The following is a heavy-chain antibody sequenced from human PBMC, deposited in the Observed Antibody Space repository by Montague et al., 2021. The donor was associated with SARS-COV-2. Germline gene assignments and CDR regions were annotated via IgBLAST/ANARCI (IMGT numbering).Heavy chain of an antibody. Sequence: SETLSLTCTVSGVSVSNRYTHWSWIRQSPGKGLEWIGHIDYGGSPNYSPSLHSRVTISLDTSKNQLPLRLNSATAADTAVYYCATYWQGGSGRGSWGQGTLVTVSS. CDR1: GVSVSNRYTH. J-gene: IGHJ5*02. D-gene: IGHD3-10*01. CDR2: IDYGGSP. V-gene: IGHV4-61*01. CDR3: ATYWQGGSGRGS.